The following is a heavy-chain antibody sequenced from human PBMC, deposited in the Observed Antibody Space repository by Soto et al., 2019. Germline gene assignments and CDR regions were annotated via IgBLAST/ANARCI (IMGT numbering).Heavy chain of an antibody. J-gene: IGHJ6*02. CDR3: ARQYYYESTGYRRGYLYAMAV. CDR1: AFTFSSYA. CDR2: ISFDENIK. Sequence: QVHLVESGGGVVQPGRSLRLSCAASAFTFSSYAMHWVRQAPGTGLEWVAVISFDENIKYYADSVKGRFTISRDNSKSATYLAMNSLRVEATAVYYCARQYYYESTGYRRGYLYAMAVWGPGTTVAVSS. D-gene: IGHD3-22*01. V-gene: IGHV3-30-3*01.